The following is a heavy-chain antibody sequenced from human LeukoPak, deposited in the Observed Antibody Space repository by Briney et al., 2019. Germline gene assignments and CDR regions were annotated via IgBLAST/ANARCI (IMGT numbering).Heavy chain of an antibody. CDR3: ARDGVAGKFDY. D-gene: IGHD6-19*01. Sequence: PGRSLRLSCAASGFTFSSYGMHWVRQAPGKGLEWVAVIWYDGSNKYYADSVKGRFTISRDNSKNTLYLQMNSLGAEDTAVYYCARDGVAGKFDYWGQGTLVTVSS. CDR1: GFTFSSYG. V-gene: IGHV3-33*01. J-gene: IGHJ4*02. CDR2: IWYDGSNK.